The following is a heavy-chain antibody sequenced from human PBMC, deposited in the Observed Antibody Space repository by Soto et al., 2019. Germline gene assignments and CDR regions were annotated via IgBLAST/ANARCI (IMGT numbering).Heavy chain of an antibody. D-gene: IGHD5-18*01. V-gene: IGHV1-2*02. CDR3: ARDRSALVKGLYYYGMDV. J-gene: IGHJ6*02. CDR2: IDPDSGDT. Sequence: ASVKVSCKASGYIFTSYYIHWVRQAPGQGLEWKGWIDPDSGDTKYTQKFQGRVTMTRDTSISTAYMELTSLRSDDTAMYYCARDRSALVKGLYYYGMDVWGLGTTVTVSS. CDR1: GYIFTSYY.